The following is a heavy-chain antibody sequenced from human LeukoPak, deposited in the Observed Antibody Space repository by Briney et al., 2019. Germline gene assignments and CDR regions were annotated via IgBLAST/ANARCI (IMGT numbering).Heavy chain of an antibody. CDR1: GGTFSSYA. J-gene: IGHJ6*02. CDR2: IIPIFGTA. D-gene: IGHD2-2*01. V-gene: IGHV1-69*13. Sequence: ASVKVSCKASGGTFSSYAISWVRQAPGQGLEWMGGIIPIFGTANYAQKFQGRVTITADESTSTAYMELSSLRSEDTAMYYCARWRIVVVPAAISVSYYYYGMDVWGQGATVTVSS. CDR3: ARWRIVVVPAAISVSYYYYGMDV.